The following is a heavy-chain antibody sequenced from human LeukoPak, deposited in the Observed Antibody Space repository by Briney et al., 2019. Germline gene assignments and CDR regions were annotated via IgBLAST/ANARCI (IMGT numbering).Heavy chain of an antibody. J-gene: IGHJ4*02. CDR3: AKDQSKQYSYGYF. CDR1: GFTFSSYG. Sequence: SGGSLRLSCAASGFTFSSYGMHWVRQAPGKGVEWVAFIRYDGSNKYYADSVKGRFTISRDNSKNTLYLQMNSLRAEDTAVYYCAKDQSKQYSYGYFWGQGTLVTVSS. CDR2: IRYDGSNK. D-gene: IGHD5-18*01. V-gene: IGHV3-30*02.